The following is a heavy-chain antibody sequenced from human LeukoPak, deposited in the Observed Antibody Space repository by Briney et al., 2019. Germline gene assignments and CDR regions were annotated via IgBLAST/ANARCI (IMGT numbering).Heavy chain of an antibody. CDR2: ISSSGTTI. Sequence: PGGTLRLSCSASGFTFSNYEMNWVLQAPGKGLEWVSYISSSGTTIYYADSVKGRFTISIDNAKNSLSLQMNSLKVEDTAVYYCARDHNGPYTFDYWGQGTLVTVSS. CDR1: GFTFSNYE. D-gene: IGHD2-2*02. V-gene: IGHV3-48*03. J-gene: IGHJ4*02. CDR3: ARDHNGPYTFDY.